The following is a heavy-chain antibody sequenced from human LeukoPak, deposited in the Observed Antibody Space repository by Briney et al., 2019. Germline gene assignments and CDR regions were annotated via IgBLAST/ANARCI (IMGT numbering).Heavy chain of an antibody. D-gene: IGHD6-19*01. V-gene: IGHV3-23*01. J-gene: IGHJ4*02. CDR3: AKRSIRAVAATLGDFDY. CDR2: TSGSGGST. Sequence: GGSLRLSCAASGFTFSSNAMSWVRQAPGKGLEWVSATSGSGGSTYYADSVKGRFTISRDNSKNTLYLQMSSLRAEDTAVYYCAKRSIRAVAATLGDFDYWGQGTLVTVSS. CDR1: GFTFSSNA.